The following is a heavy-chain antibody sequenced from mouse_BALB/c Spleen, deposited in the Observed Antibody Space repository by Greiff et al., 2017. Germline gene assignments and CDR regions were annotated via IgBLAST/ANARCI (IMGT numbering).Heavy chain of an antibody. CDR1: GFTFSSYG. CDR3: ARFYYDYDAGFAY. CDR2: INSNGGST. V-gene: IGHV5-6-3*01. D-gene: IGHD2-4*01. J-gene: IGHJ3*01. Sequence: EVQLVESGGGLVQPGGSLKLSCAASGFTFSSYGMSWVRQTPDKRLELVATINSNGGSTYYPDSVKGRFTISRDNAKNTLYLQMSSLKSEDTAMYYCARFYYDYDAGFAYWGQGTLVTVSA.